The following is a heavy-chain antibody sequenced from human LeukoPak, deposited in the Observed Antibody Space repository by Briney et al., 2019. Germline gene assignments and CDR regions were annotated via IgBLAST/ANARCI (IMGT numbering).Heavy chain of an antibody. V-gene: IGHV3-48*03. CDR3: ARDFYYGSGRYDY. D-gene: IGHD3-10*01. CDR1: GFTFSSYE. Sequence: GGSLRLSCAASGFTFSSYEMNWVRQAPGKGQEWVSYISSSGSTIYYADSVKGRFTISRDNAKNSLYLQMNSLRAEDTAVYYCARDFYYGSGRYDYWGQGTLVTVSS. J-gene: IGHJ4*02. CDR2: ISSSGSTI.